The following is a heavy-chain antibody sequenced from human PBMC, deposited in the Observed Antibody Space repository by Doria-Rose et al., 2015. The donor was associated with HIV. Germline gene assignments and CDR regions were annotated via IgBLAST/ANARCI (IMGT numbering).Heavy chain of an antibody. V-gene: IGHV4-34*01. CDR2: INHSGST. Sequence: QVQLQESGAGLVKPSETLSLTCAVFGGSFSGYYWSWIRQPPGKGLEWIGEINHSGSTKYKTFLKSRVTISLDTSKNLFSLKLSSVTAADTAVYYCARGLLRGGWNDVDYYYGMDVWGQGTTVTVSS. D-gene: IGHD1-1*01. CDR1: GGSFSGYY. CDR3: ARGLLRGGWNDVDYYYGMDV. J-gene: IGHJ6*02.